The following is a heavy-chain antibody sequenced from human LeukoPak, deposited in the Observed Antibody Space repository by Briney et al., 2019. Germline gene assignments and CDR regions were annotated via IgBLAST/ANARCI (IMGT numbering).Heavy chain of an antibody. CDR1: GFTFSSYS. CDR3: AKNGRYYDILIGYYGD. J-gene: IGHJ4*02. V-gene: IGHV3-21*04. D-gene: IGHD3-9*01. CDR2: ISSSSSYI. Sequence: PGGSLRLSCAASGFTFSSYSMNWVRQAPGKGLEWVSSISSSSSYIYYADSVKGRFTISRDNSKNTLYLQMNSLRAEDTAVYYCAKNGRYYDILIGYYGDWGQGTLVTVSS.